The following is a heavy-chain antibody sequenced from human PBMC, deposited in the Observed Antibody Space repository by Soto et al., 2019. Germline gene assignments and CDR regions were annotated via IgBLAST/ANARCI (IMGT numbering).Heavy chain of an antibody. CDR3: AREKVIFGVAFDY. J-gene: IGHJ4*02. Sequence: ASVKVSCKASGGTFSSYAISWVRQAPGQGLEWMGGIIPIFGTANYAQKFQGRVTIAADESTSTAYMELSSLRSEDTAVYYCAREKVIFGVAFDYWGQGTLVTVSS. D-gene: IGHD3-3*01. CDR2: IIPIFGTA. V-gene: IGHV1-69*13. CDR1: GGTFSSYA.